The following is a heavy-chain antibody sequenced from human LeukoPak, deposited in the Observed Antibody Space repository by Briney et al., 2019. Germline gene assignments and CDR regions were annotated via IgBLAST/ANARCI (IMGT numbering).Heavy chain of an antibody. Sequence: GGSLRLSCAASGFIFSSYWMSWVRQAPGKGLEWVANIKQDGSEKYYVDSVKGRFTISRDNAKNSLYLQMNSLRAEDTAVYYCAREASRGYYYDSSGDAYFDYWGQGTLVTVSS. V-gene: IGHV3-7*01. CDR1: GFIFSSYW. D-gene: IGHD3-22*01. CDR3: AREASRGYYYDSSGDAYFDY. CDR2: IKQDGSEK. J-gene: IGHJ4*02.